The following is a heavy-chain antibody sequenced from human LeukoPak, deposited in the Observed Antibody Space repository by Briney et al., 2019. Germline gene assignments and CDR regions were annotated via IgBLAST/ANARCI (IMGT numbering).Heavy chain of an antibody. D-gene: IGHD3-22*01. Sequence: PGGSLRLSCAASGLTLSYYWMSWVRQAPGKGLEWVANINQDGREKYYVDSVKGRFTISRDNAKNSLYLQMNSLRAEDAAVYYCATYYYDNTGLIWGQGTLVTVSS. CDR1: GLTLSYYW. CDR2: INQDGREK. J-gene: IGHJ4*02. V-gene: IGHV3-7*01. CDR3: ATYYYDNTGLI.